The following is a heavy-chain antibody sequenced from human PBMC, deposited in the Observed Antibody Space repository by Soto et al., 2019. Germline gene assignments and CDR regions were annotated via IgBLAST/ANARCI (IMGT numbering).Heavy chain of an antibody. CDR3: ARDLSQ. Sequence: DVQLVQSGGGLVQPGGSLRLSCAASGFSFSSYAMHWVRQAPGKRLEWISYINSASTTTFHPDSVKGRFTVSRDNAKNSLYLQLSSLRVEDTAVYYCARDLSQWGQGTLVTVSS. J-gene: IGHJ4*02. CDR2: INSASTTT. V-gene: IGHV3-48*01. CDR1: GFSFSSYA.